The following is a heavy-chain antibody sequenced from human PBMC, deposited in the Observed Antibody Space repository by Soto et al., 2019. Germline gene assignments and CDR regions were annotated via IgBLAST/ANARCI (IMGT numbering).Heavy chain of an antibody. D-gene: IGHD3-16*01. CDR2: ISNSGRIT. V-gene: IGHV3-11*01. CDR3: ARHHGGGGLTLEY. CDR1: GFIFSDYY. Sequence: QVHLEESGGGLVKPGGSLRLSCTASGFIFSDYYMSWIRQAPGKGLAWVSDISNSGRITHQADSVEGRFTISRDNAKDSLYLQMNSLRPEDSALYYCARHHGGGGLTLEYWGHGTLVTVSS. J-gene: IGHJ4*01.